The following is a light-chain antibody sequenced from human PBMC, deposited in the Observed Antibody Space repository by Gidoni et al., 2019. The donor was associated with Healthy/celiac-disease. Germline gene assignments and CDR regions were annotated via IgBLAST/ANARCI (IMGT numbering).Light chain of an antibody. CDR2: AAS. J-gene: IGKJ2*01. V-gene: IGKV1-39*01. Sequence: DIQMTQSPSSLSASVGDRVTITCRASQSISSYLNWYQQKPGKAPKLLIYAASSLQSGVPSRFSGSGSGTDFTLTISRLQPEDFATYYCQQSYSTLGKTFGQGTKLEIK. CDR1: QSISSY. CDR3: QQSYSTLGKT.